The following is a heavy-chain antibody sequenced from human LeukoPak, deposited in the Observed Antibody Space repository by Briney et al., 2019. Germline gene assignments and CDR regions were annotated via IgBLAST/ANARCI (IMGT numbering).Heavy chain of an antibody. CDR3: ARERITIFGVQFDY. CDR2: IYHSGRT. CDR1: GGSISSGGYS. J-gene: IGHJ4*02. Sequence: SQTLSLTCAVSGGSISSGGYSWSWIRQPPGKGLEWIGYIYHSGRTYYNPSLKSRVTISVDRSKTQFSLKLSSVTAAATAVYYCARERITIFGVQFDYWGQGTLVTVSS. V-gene: IGHV4-30-2*01. D-gene: IGHD3-3*01.